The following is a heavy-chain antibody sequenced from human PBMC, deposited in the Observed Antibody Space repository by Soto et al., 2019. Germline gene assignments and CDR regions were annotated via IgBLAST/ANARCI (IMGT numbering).Heavy chain of an antibody. CDR3: VRGKSYSVYDF. CDR1: GASLSGHA. Sequence: QVNLQESGPGLVRPAETLSVTCRVSGASLSGHAWVWIRQAGGKGLEWIGHIYTSGSASYNPTLMSRVTMSLDTSHNHFFLNLTSATTADTAVYYCVRGKSYSVYDFWGPGTLVTVSS. D-gene: IGHD5-12*01. CDR2: IYTSGSA. V-gene: IGHV4-4*07. J-gene: IGHJ4*02.